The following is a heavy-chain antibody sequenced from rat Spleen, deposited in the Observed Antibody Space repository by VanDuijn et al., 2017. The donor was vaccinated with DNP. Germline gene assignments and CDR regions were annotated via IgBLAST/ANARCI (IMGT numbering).Heavy chain of an antibody. V-gene: IGHV2-6*01. Sequence: QVQLKESGPGLVQPSQTLSLTCTVSGFSLTGYTVNWVRQPPVKGLEWIASMSSGGNTYYNSALKSRLSISRDTSKSQVFLKMNSLQTEDTAMYFCARHYTYWGQGVMVTVSS. D-gene: IGHD1-1*01. CDR2: MSSGGNT. CDR3: ARHYTY. CDR1: GFSLTGYT. J-gene: IGHJ2*01.